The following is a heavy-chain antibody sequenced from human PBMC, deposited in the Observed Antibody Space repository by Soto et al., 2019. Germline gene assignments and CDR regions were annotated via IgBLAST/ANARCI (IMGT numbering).Heavy chain of an antibody. CDR3: ARVNWNSFTVYYYYGMDV. J-gene: IGHJ6*02. CDR2: IDPSDSYT. D-gene: IGHD1-7*01. V-gene: IGHV5-10-1*01. CDR1: GYSFTSYW. Sequence: PGESLKISCKGSGYSFTSYWISWVRQMPGKGLEWMGRIDPSDSYTNYSPSFQGHVTISADKSISTAYLQWSSLKASDTAMYYCARVNWNSFTVYYYYGMDVWGQGTTVTVSS.